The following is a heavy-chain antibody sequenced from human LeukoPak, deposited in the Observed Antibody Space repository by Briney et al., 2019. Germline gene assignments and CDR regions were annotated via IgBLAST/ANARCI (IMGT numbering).Heavy chain of an antibody. V-gene: IGHV4-59*11. CDR1: GGSISSHY. CDR2: IYYSGST. J-gene: IGHJ5*02. D-gene: IGHD6-13*01. CDR3: ARDGAGIAAAGISWFDP. Sequence: SETLSLTCTVSGGSISSHYWSWIRQPPGKGLEWIGYIYYSGSTNYNPSLKSRVTISVDTSKNQFSLKLSSVTAADTAVYYCARDGAGIAAAGISWFDPWGQGTLVTVSP.